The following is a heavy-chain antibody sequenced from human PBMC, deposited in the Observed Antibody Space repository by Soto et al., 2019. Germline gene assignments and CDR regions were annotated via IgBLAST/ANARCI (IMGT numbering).Heavy chain of an antibody. D-gene: IGHD6-6*01. Sequence: SLRLSCAASGFTFSSYAMHWVRQAPGKGLEWVAVISYDGSNKYYADSVKGRFTISRDNSKNTLYLQMNSLRAEDTAVYYCARGRAARPSYYGMDVWGQGTTVTVSS. CDR2: ISYDGSNK. J-gene: IGHJ6*02. V-gene: IGHV3-30-3*01. CDR1: GFTFSSYA. CDR3: ARGRAARPSYYGMDV.